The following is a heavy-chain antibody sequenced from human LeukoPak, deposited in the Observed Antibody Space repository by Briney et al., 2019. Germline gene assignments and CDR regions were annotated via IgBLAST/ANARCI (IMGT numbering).Heavy chain of an antibody. CDR2: ISSSGGTT. CDR3: ARGLAGSAWYFDY. Sequence: GGSLRLSCAASGFTFNSYAMTWVRQAPGKGLEWVSSISSSGGTTYYEDSVKGRFTISRDNSKNTLYLQMSSLRAEDTAVYYCARGLAGSAWYFDYWGQGTLVTVSS. D-gene: IGHD6-19*01. V-gene: IGHV3-23*01. CDR1: GFTFNSYA. J-gene: IGHJ4*02.